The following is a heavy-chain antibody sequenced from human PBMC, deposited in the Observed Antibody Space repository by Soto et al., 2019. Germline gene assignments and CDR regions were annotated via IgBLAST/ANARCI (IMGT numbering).Heavy chain of an antibody. CDR3: ARYIAASGTYYFDD. CDR2: IYHSGSA. Sequence: SETLSLTCAVSGGSISSSYWWSWVRQPPGKGLEWIGEIYHSGSANYNPSLKSRVTISVDNSKNQFSLKLSSVTAADTAVYYCARYIAASGTYYFDDWGQGTLVTVSS. V-gene: IGHV4-4*02. CDR1: GGSISSSYW. J-gene: IGHJ4*02. D-gene: IGHD6-13*01.